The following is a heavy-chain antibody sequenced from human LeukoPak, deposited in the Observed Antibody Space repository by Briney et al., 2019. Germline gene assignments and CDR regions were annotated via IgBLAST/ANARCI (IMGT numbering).Heavy chain of an antibody. Sequence: GGSLRLSCAASGFTFSSYIMNWVRQAPGKGLEWVSYISSSSSTIYYADSVQGRFTISRDNAKNSLYLQMNSLRAEDTAVYYCAKRIAAAGKHHFDYWGQGTLVTVSS. V-gene: IGHV3-48*01. CDR3: AKRIAAAGKHHFDY. D-gene: IGHD6-13*01. CDR2: ISSSSSTI. CDR1: GFTFSSYI. J-gene: IGHJ4*02.